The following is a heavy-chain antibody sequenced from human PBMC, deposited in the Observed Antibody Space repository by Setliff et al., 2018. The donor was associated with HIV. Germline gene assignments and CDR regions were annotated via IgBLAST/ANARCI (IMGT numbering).Heavy chain of an antibody. CDR1: GGSISSYY. V-gene: IGHV4-59*08. J-gene: IGHJ4*02. D-gene: IGHD5-18*01. CDR3: ARHWGYSYGIDY. CDR2: IYYSGST. Sequence: SETLSLTCSVSGGSISSYYWSWFRQPPGKGLEWIGYIYYSGSTNYNPSLESRVTISVDTSKNQFSLKLSSVTAADTAMYYCARHWGYSYGIDYWGQGIPVTVSS.